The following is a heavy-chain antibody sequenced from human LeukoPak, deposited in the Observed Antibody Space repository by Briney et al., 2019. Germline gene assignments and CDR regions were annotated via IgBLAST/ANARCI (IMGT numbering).Heavy chain of an antibody. J-gene: IGHJ4*02. Sequence: GASVKVSFTASGYTFTSYYMHWVRQAPGQGLEWMGIINPSGGSTSYAQKFQGRVTMTRDTSTSTVYMELSSLRSEDTAVYYCASLAVAGPQNFDYWGQGTLVTVSS. CDR3: ASLAVAGPQNFDY. V-gene: IGHV1-46*01. CDR1: GYTFTSYY. CDR2: INPSGGST. D-gene: IGHD6-19*01.